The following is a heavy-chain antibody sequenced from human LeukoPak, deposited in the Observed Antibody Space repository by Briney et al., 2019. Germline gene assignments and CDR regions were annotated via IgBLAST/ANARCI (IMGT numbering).Heavy chain of an antibody. V-gene: IGHV3-9*01. CDR3: ARGGPFIAAAGIPDY. Sequence: GGSLRLSCAASGFTFDDYAMHWVRQAPGKGLEWVSGISWNSGSIGYADSVKGRFTISRDNAKNSLYLQMNSLRAEDTALYYCARGGPFIAAAGIPDYWGQGTLVTVSS. CDR1: GFTFDDYA. D-gene: IGHD6-13*01. CDR2: ISWNSGSI. J-gene: IGHJ4*02.